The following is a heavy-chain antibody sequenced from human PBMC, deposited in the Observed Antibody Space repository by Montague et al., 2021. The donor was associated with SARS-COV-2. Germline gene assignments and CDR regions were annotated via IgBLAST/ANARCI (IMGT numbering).Heavy chain of an antibody. Sequence: SLRLSCAASGFTFSYYGMHWVRQAPGKGLEWVAVITKDGSNKFYADSVKGRFTISRDNLKNTLFLQMNSLRVGDTAVHHCAKPILDSGREGGFDYWGPGTLVTVSS. J-gene: IGHJ4*02. CDR1: GFTFSYYG. V-gene: IGHV3-30*18. D-gene: IGHD1-26*01. CDR3: AKPILDSGREGGFDY. CDR2: ITKDGSNK.